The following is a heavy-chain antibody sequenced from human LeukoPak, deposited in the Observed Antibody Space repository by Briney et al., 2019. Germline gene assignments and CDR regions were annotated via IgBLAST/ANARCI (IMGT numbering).Heavy chain of an antibody. CDR1: GYSISSGYY. D-gene: IGHD3-16*01. CDR3: ARDHEGYDYVWGSPDAFDI. V-gene: IGHV4-38-2*02. J-gene: IGHJ3*02. Sequence: SETLSLTCTVSGYSISSGYYWGWIRQPPGKGLEWIGSIYHSGSTYYNPSLKSRVTISVDTSKNQFSLKLSSVTAADTAVYYCARDHEGYDYVWGSPDAFDIWGQGTMVTVSS. CDR2: IYHSGST.